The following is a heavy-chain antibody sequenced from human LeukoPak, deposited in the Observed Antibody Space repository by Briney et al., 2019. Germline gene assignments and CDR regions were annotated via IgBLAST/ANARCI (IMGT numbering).Heavy chain of an antibody. Sequence: PGGSLRLSCAASGFSFNTYAMSWVRQAPGKGLVWVSHIKSDGSRTDYADSVKGRFTFSRDNAKNTLYLQMNSLRAEDTAVYYCAREMATTNDAFDIWGQGTMVTVSS. J-gene: IGHJ3*02. CDR1: GFSFNTYA. V-gene: IGHV3-74*01. D-gene: IGHD5-24*01. CDR2: IKSDGSRT. CDR3: AREMATTNDAFDI.